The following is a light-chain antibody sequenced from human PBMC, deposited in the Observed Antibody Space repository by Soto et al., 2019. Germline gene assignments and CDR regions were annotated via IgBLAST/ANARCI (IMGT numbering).Light chain of an antibody. CDR2: DVG. CDR3: SSYTSSSTLV. CDR1: SSDVGGYDY. Sequence: QSALTQPASVSGSPGQSITISCTGTSSDVGGYDYVSWYQQRPGKAPKLMISDVGNRPSGLSSRFSGSKSGNTASLTISGLQDEDEADYYCSSYTSSSTLVFGGGTKVTVL. V-gene: IGLV2-14*01. J-gene: IGLJ2*01.